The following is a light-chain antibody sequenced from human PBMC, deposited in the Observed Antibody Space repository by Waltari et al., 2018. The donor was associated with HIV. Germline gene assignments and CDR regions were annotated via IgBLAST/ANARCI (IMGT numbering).Light chain of an antibody. J-gene: IGLJ3*02. V-gene: IGLV3-25*03. CDR3: QSADSSGTWV. CDR2: QDT. CDR1: ALPKQF. Sequence: SFELTQPPSVSVSPGQTARITCSGDALPKQFAYWYQPKPGQAPVLIIYQDTERPAGIPERFSGSSSGTRVTLTVSGVQAEDEADYYCQSADSSGTWVFGGGTKLTVL.